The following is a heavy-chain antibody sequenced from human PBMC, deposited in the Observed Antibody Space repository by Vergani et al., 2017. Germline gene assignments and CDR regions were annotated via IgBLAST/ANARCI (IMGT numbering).Heavy chain of an antibody. Sequence: QVRLVESGGGVVQPGGSLRLSCAASGFTFSNYGIHWVRQAPGKGLEWVTFIRYDGVKIYADSVKGRFTISRDNSKITVYLQMSSLRDEDTAVYYCAKEIGRGFXGGASCYEAWFDPWAQGTLVTVSS. D-gene: IGHD2-15*01. CDR2: IRYDGVKI. CDR3: AKEIGRGFXGGASCYEAWFDP. V-gene: IGHV3-30*02. CDR1: GFTFSNYG. J-gene: IGHJ5*02.